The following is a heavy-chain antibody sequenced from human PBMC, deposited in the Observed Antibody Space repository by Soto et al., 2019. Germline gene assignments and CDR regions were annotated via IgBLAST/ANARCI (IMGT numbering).Heavy chain of an antibody. CDR3: AKYDFLSGSHDAFNS. V-gene: IGHV4-59*01. D-gene: IGHD3-3*01. J-gene: IGHJ3*02. CDR2: IYYSGST. CDR1: GGSISGYY. Sequence: SETLSLTCSVSGGSISGYYWSWIRQSPAKGLEWIGYIYYSGSTNYNPSLKSRVTISVDTSKNQFSLELRSVTAADTAVYYCAKYDFLSGSHDAFNSWGQGTKVTFSS.